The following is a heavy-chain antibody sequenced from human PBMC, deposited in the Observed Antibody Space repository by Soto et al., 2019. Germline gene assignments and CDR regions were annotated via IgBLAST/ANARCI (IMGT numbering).Heavy chain of an antibody. J-gene: IGHJ6*02. D-gene: IGHD5-18*01. CDR1: GFTFSSYW. CDR3: ARDRVAMAHGMDV. CDR2: INSDGSST. V-gene: IGHV3-74*01. Sequence: EVQLVESGGGLVQPGGSLRLSCAASGFTFSSYWMHWVRQAPGKGLVWVSRINSDGSSTSYADSVKGRFTISRDNAKNTLDLQMTGLRAEDTAVYYCARDRVAMAHGMDVWGQGTTVTVSS.